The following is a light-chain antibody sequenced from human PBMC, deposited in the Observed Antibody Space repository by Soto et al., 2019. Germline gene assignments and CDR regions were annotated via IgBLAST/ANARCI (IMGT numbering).Light chain of an antibody. CDR2: VAS. CDR3: QYYGSSPPTT. Sequence: EFVLTQSPGTLSLSPGERAILSCRASQSVTSTYIAWYQQKPGQAPRLLIYVASSRATGIPDRFSGSGSGTDFTLTISRLEAADFAVYYCQYYGSSPPTTFGQGTKLEIK. J-gene: IGKJ2*01. V-gene: IGKV3-20*01. CDR1: QSVTSTY.